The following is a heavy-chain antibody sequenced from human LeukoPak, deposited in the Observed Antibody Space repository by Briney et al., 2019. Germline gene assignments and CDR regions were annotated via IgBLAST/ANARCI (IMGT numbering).Heavy chain of an antibody. CDR3: AKVEGLCRETNDAFDI. D-gene: IGHD2-15*01. V-gene: IGHV3-23*01. CDR1: GFTFSGYA. J-gene: IGHJ3*02. Sequence: GGSLRLSCAASGFTFSGYAMSWVRQAPGKGLEWVSAISGSGGSTYYADSVKGRFTISRDNSKNTLYLQMNSLRAEDTAVYYCAKVEGLCRETNDAFDIWGQGTMVTVSS. CDR2: ISGSGGST.